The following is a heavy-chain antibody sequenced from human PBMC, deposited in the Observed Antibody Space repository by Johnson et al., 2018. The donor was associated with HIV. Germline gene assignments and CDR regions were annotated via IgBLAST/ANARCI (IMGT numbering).Heavy chain of an antibody. Sequence: VQLVESGGGVVQPGRSLRLSCVASGITFSDAWMNWVRQTPGKGLEWVGRIKSKTDGGTTDYAAPVKGRFTISRDDSKNTLYLQMNSLKTEDTAVYYCTTHSGYESDAFDIWGQGTMVTVSS. V-gene: IGHV3-15*01. CDR1: GITFSDAW. CDR2: IKSKTDGGTT. J-gene: IGHJ3*02. CDR3: TTHSGYESDAFDI. D-gene: IGHD5-12*01.